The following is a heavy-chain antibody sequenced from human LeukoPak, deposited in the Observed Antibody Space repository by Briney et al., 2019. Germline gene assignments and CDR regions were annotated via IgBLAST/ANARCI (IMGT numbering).Heavy chain of an antibody. J-gene: IGHJ4*02. D-gene: IGHD3-10*01. CDR3: ARGSSGYFDY. CDR2: IWYDGSNK. Sequence: QSGGSLRLSCAASGFTFSRYGMHWVRQAPGKGLEWVAVIWYDGSNKYYVDSVKGRFTISRDNAKNSLYLQMNSLRAEDTAVYYCARGSSGYFDYWGQGTLVTVSS. V-gene: IGHV3-33*01. CDR1: GFTFSRYG.